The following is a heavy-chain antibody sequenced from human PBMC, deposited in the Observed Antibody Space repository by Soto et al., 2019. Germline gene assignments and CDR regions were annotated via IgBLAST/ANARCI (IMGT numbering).Heavy chain of an antibody. CDR3: ARQGRNTKIVILRHYATDF. V-gene: IGHV4-34*12. D-gene: IGHD3-22*01. Sequence: PSETLSLTCAFYCGSFSGYYWSWIRQPPGKGLEWIGAILYSGDTYYSESLKSRVTMSVDTAKNQFSLKLNSVTAADTAVYYCARQGRNTKIVILRHYATDFWGQGTAVTVSS. J-gene: IGHJ6*02. CDR2: ILYSGDT. CDR1: CGSFSGYY.